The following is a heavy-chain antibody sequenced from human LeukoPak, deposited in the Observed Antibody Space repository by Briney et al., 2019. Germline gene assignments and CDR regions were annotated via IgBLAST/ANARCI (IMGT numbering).Heavy chain of an antibody. J-gene: IGHJ6*03. V-gene: IGHV3-66*01. CDR2: IYSGGST. CDR3: ARTTYCYDSSGYYYYYYYMDV. CDR1: GFTVSSNY. D-gene: IGHD3-22*01. Sequence: GGSLRLSCTVSGFTVSSNYMSWVRQAPGKGLEWVSVIYSGGSTYYADSVKGRFTISRDNSKNTLYLQMNSLRAEDTAVYYCARTTYCYDSSGYYYYYYYMDVWGKGTTVTISS.